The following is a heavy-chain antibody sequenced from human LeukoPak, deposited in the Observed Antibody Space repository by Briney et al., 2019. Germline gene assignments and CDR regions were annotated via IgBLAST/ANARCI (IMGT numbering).Heavy chain of an antibody. Sequence: GGSLRLSCAASGFTLSSYWLHWVRQAPGKGLVWVSRINSDGSSITYADSVKGRFTISRDNAKNTLYLQMNSLRVEDTAVYYCAREGRVSGYDFDCWGQGTLVTVPS. CDR2: INSDGSSI. CDR3: AREGRVSGYDFDC. V-gene: IGHV3-74*03. D-gene: IGHD5-12*01. J-gene: IGHJ4*02. CDR1: GFTLSSYW.